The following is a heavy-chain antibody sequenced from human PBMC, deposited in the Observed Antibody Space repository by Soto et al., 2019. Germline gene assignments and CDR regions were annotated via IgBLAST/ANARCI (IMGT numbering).Heavy chain of an antibody. CDR2: ISAYNGHT. Sequence: QVQLMQSGAEVMKPGASVKVSCQASGYTFTNYDISWVRQAPGQGLEWMGWISAYNGHTDYVQKFQGRVTMTTDIATTPAYLELRSLTSDVTAVYYCARGWDLDYWGQGALVTVSS. D-gene: IGHD1-26*01. CDR3: ARGWDLDY. CDR1: GYTFTNYD. J-gene: IGHJ4*02. V-gene: IGHV1-18*01.